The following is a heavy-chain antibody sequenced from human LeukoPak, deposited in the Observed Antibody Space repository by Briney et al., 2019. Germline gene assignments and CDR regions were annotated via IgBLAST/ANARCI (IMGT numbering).Heavy chain of an antibody. Sequence: GASVKVSCKASGYTFTSYYMHWVRQAPGQGLEWMGIINPSGGSTSYAQKFQGRVTMTRDTSTSTVYMELSSLRSEDTAVYYCARGSTYYDLWSGYYNVFHNWEYFDYWGQGTLVTVSS. V-gene: IGHV1-46*01. D-gene: IGHD3-3*01. J-gene: IGHJ4*02. CDR3: ARGSTYYDLWSGYYNVFHNWEYFDY. CDR2: INPSGGST. CDR1: GYTFTSYY.